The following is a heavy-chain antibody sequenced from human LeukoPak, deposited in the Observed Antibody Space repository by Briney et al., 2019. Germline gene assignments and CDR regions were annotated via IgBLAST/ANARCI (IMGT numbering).Heavy chain of an antibody. D-gene: IGHD2-2*01. Sequence: ASETLSLTCTVSGGSISSYYWSWIRQPPGKGLEWIGYIYYSGSINYNPSLKSRVIISVDKSKNQFSLKLTSVTAAGTAVYYCARLQLRHCSRTSCANEFDYWGQGTLVTVSS. J-gene: IGHJ4*02. CDR2: IYYSGSI. CDR1: GGSISSYY. CDR3: ARLQLRHCSRTSCANEFDY. V-gene: IGHV4-59*01.